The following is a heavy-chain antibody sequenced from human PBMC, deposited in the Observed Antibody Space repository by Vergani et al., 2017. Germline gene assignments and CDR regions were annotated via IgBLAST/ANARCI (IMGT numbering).Heavy chain of an antibody. Sequence: EVQLVESGGGLVQPGRSLRLSCAASGFTFDDYAMHWVRQAPGKGLEWVSGISWNSGSIGYADSVKGRFTISRDNAKNSLYLQMNSLRAEDTALYYCARDFGYFGVLGLRYYYGMDVWGQGTTVTVSS. V-gene: IGHV3-9*01. D-gene: IGHD3-3*01. CDR2: ISWNSGSI. CDR1: GFTFDDYA. CDR3: ARDFGYFGVLGLRYYYGMDV. J-gene: IGHJ6*02.